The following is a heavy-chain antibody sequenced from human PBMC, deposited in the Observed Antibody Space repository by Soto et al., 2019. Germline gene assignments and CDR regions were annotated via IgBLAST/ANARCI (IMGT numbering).Heavy chain of an antibody. CDR2: ISYDGSKK. CDR1: GFTFSNYG. D-gene: IGHD6-19*01. CDR3: AKESSSSGDNWFDP. V-gene: IGHV3-30*18. J-gene: IGHJ5*02. Sequence: QVQLVESGGGVVQPGRSLRLSCAASGFTFSNYGMHWVRQAPGKGPEWVTVISYDGSKKYYTDSVQGRFTISRDNSKNTLYLQMNSLRVEDTAVYYCAKESSSSGDNWFDPWGQGTLVTVSS.